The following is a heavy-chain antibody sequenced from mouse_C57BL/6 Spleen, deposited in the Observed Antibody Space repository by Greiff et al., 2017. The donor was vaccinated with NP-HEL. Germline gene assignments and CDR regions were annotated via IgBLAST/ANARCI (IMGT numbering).Heavy chain of an antibody. V-gene: IGHV1-52*01. CDR2: IDPSDSET. Sequence: VQLQQPGAELVRPGSSVKLSCKASGYTFTSYWMHWVKQRPIQGLEWIGNIDPSDSETHYNQKFKDKATLTVDKSSSTAYMQLSSLTSEDSAVYYCARDYGSSYGIAYWGQGTLVTVSA. J-gene: IGHJ3*01. CDR3: ARDYGSSYGIAY. CDR1: GYTFTSYW. D-gene: IGHD1-1*01.